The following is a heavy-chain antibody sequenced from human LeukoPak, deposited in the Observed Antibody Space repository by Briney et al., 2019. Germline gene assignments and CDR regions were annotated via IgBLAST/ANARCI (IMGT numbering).Heavy chain of an antibody. V-gene: IGHV3-23*01. D-gene: IGHD3-9*01. CDR3: AKGDDILTGYYNERYFDY. Sequence: GGSLRLSCAASGFTFSSYGMSWVRQAPGKGLEWVSAISGSGGSTYYADSVKGRFTISRDNSKNTLYLQMNSLRAENTAVYYCAKGDDILTGYYNERYFDYWGQGTLVTVSS. CDR2: ISGSGGST. J-gene: IGHJ4*02. CDR1: GFTFSSYG.